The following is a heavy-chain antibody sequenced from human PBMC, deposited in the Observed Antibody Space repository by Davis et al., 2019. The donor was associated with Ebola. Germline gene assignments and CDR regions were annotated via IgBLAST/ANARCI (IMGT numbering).Heavy chain of an antibody. Sequence: PGGSLRLSCAASGFTFSSYSMNWVRQAPGKGLEWVAVISYDGSNKYYADSVKGRFTISRDNSKNTLYLQMNSLRAEDTAVYYCARDIGSSSSLYYYGMDVWGQGTTVTVSS. D-gene: IGHD6-6*01. V-gene: IGHV3-30*03. CDR2: ISYDGSNK. CDR3: ARDIGSSSSLYYYGMDV. J-gene: IGHJ6*02. CDR1: GFTFSSYS.